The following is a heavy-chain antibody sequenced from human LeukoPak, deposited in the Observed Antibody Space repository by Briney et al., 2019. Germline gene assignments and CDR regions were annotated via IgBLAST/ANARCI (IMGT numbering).Heavy chain of an antibody. V-gene: IGHV4-59*08. J-gene: IGHJ4*02. CDR1: GGSISSYY. Sequence: SETLSLTCTVSGGSISSYYWSWIRQPPGKGLEWIGYIYYSGSTNYNPSLKSRVTISVDTSKNQFSLKLSSVTAADTAVYYCARQEKYYYDSSGYYTYYFDYWGREPWSPSPQ. D-gene: IGHD3-22*01. CDR3: ARQEKYYYDSSGYYTYYFDY. CDR2: IYYSGST.